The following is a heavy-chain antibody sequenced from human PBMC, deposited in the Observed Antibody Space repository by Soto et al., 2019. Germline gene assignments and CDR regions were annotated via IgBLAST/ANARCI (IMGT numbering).Heavy chain of an antibody. D-gene: IGHD6-13*01. V-gene: IGHV3-30*18. CDR1: GFTFSSYG. J-gene: IGHJ6*03. Sequence: GGSLRLSCAASGFTFSSYGMHWVRQAPGKGQEWVAVISYDGSNKYYADSVKGRFTISRDNSKNTLYLQMNSLRAEDTAVYYCAKVAQQLVSHDYYYYYMDVWGKGTTVTVSS. CDR3: AKVAQQLVSHDYYYYYMDV. CDR2: ISYDGSNK.